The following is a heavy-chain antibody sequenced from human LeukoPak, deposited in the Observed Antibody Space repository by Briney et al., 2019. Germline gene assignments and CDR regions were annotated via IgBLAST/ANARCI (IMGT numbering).Heavy chain of an antibody. Sequence: GGSLRLSCAASGFTFSSYAMSWVRQAPGKGLEWVSAVSDSGATTYYADSVKGRFTISRDNSKDTLYLQMNNLRVEDTAVYYCAMGVSGYNYGPVDYWGQGSLVTVSS. CDR3: AMGVSGYNYGPVDY. D-gene: IGHD5-18*01. CDR2: VSDSGATT. V-gene: IGHV3-23*01. J-gene: IGHJ4*02. CDR1: GFTFSSYA.